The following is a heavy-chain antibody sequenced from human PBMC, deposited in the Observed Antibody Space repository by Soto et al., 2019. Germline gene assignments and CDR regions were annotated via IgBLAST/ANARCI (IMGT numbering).Heavy chain of an antibody. J-gene: IGHJ5*02. CDR2: IFPGGVNI. CDR3: ARDQSLHDLVRWFDP. D-gene: IGHD3-10*01. Sequence: ASVKVSCKTSDDTFTRDYIDRVRKAPGQELEWMGTIFPGGVNIAYAQKFEGRVTMTKDTTTSTVYMELNSLTSEDTAVYYCARDQSLHDLVRWFDPWGQGTLVTVSS. CDR1: DDTFTRDY. V-gene: IGHV1-46*03.